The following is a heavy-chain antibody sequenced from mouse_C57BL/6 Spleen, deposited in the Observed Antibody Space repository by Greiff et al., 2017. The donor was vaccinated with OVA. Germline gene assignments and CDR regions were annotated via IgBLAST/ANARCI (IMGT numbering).Heavy chain of an antibody. V-gene: IGHV7-3*01. CDR2: IRNKANGYTT. CDR3: ARSLYGNYGDY. CDR1: GFTFTDYY. D-gene: IGHD2-1*01. J-gene: IGHJ2*01. Sequence: EVMLVESGGGLVQPGGSLSLSCAASGFTFTDYYMSWVRQPPGKALEWLGFIRNKANGYTTEYSASVKGRFTISRDNSQSILYLQMNALRAEDSATYYCARSLYGNYGDYWGQGTTLTVSS.